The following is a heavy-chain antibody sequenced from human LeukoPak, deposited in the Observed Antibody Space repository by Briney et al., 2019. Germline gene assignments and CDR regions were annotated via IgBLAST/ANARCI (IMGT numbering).Heavy chain of an antibody. V-gene: IGHV4-39*01. J-gene: IGHJ4*02. CDR1: GGSITGSSYY. Sequence: PSETLSLTCTVSGGSITGSSYYWGWIRQPPGKGLEWIGSMYYSGSTYYNPSLKGRVTIPVDTSKNQFSLRLSSVTAADTAVYYCARQYYDTTGYYYFDYWGQGNLVTVSS. CDR3: ARQYYDTTGYYYFDY. CDR2: MYYSGST. D-gene: IGHD3-22*01.